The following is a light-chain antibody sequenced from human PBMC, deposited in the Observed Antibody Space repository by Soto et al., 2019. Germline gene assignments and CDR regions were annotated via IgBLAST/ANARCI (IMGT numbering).Light chain of an antibody. J-gene: IGLJ1*01. Sequence: QSALTQPASVSGSPGQSITISCTGTSSDVGGYNYVSWYQQHPGKAPKHIIYEVSNRPLGVSNRFSGSKSGNTASLTISGLQAEEEADYSCKSYTIKSTGVFGTWTKLTVL. V-gene: IGLV2-14*01. CDR1: SSDVGGYNY. CDR3: KSYTIKSTGV. CDR2: EVS.